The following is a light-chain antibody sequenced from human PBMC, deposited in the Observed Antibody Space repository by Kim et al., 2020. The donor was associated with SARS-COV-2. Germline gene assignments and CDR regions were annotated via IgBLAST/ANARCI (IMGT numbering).Light chain of an antibody. V-gene: IGLV10-54*01. Sequence: QAGLTQPPSVSKGLRQTATLTCTGNSNNVGYQGAAWLQQHQGHPPKLLSYRTNNRPSGISERLSASRSGNTASLTITGLQPEDEADYYCSAWDSSLNAWVFGGGTKLTVL. CDR3: SAWDSSLNAWV. J-gene: IGLJ3*02. CDR1: SNNVGYQG. CDR2: RTN.